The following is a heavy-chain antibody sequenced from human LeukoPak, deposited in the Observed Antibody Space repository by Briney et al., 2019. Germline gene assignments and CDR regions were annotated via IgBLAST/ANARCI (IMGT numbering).Heavy chain of an antibody. CDR3: ARGGPYYYGSGSSYFFDY. Sequence: SETLSLTCTVSGGSISSYYWSWIRQPPGKGLEWIGYIYYSGSTNYNPSLKSRVTISVDTSKNQFSLKLSSVTAADTAVYYCARGGPYYYGSGSSYFFDYWGQGTLVTVSS. V-gene: IGHV4-59*01. D-gene: IGHD3-10*01. J-gene: IGHJ4*02. CDR1: GGSISSYY. CDR2: IYYSGST.